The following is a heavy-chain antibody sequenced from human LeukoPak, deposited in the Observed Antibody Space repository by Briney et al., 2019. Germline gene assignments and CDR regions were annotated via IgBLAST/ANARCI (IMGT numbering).Heavy chain of an antibody. V-gene: IGHV4-34*01. J-gene: IGHJ4*02. CDR3: ARVNMATINFDY. CDR2: INHSGST. Sequence: SETLSLTCAVYGGSFSGYYWSWIRQPPGKGLEWIGEINHSGSTNYNPSLKSRVTISVDTSKNQFSLKLSSVTAADTAVYYCARVNMATINFDYWGQGTLVTVSS. D-gene: IGHD5-24*01. CDR1: GGSFSGYY.